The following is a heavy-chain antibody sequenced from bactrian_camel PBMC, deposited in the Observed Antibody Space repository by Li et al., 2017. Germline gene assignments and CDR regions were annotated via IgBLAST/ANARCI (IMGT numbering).Heavy chain of an antibody. V-gene: IGHV3S53*01. D-gene: IGHD3*01. CDR1: GYANC. CDR3: AATSNWKLSGCRLRSDYNV. CDR2: FSPNAVT. Sequence: VQLVESGGGLVQPGGSLRLSCAASGYANCLAWFRQAPGKERERVAGFSPNAVTNYADSVKGRFTISKDSRDFLNLEMNSLKPEDTGIYYCAATSNWKLSGCRLRSDYNVWGQGTQVTVS. J-gene: IGHJ4*01.